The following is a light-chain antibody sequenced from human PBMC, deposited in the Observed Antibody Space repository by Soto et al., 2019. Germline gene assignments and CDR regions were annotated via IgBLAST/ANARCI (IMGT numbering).Light chain of an antibody. V-gene: IGKV3-20*01. CDR3: PQYSRAQLT. Sequence: EIVLTQSPGTRSLSLGERGTLSCRASQSVSRDFLAWDQQKPGQAPRLLMHGASTRATGIPDRFSGSGSGTDFTPDISRHEREDLAVYYCPQYSRAQLTLGQGTKGPIK. J-gene: IGKJ1*01. CDR2: GAS. CDR1: QSVSRDF.